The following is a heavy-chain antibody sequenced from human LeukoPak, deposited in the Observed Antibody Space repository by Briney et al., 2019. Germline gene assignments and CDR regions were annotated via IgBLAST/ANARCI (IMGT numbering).Heavy chain of an antibody. D-gene: IGHD2-8*02. V-gene: IGHV4-61*09. Sequence: SQTLSLTCTVSGGSISSGSYNWSWIRRPAGTGLEWIGHIYTSRSTNYNPSLKSRVTISVDTSKNQFSLKLSSVTAADTAVYYCARGTAVTGGYFDHWGQGTLVTVSS. CDR2: IYTSRST. J-gene: IGHJ4*02. CDR1: GGSISSGSYN. CDR3: ARGTAVTGGYFDH.